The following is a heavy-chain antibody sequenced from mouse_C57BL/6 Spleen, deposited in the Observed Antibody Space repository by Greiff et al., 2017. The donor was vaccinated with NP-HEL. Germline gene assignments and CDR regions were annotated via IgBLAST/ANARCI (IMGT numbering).Heavy chain of an antibody. CDR3: ARHYGSSSGYFDV. CDR2: IDPSDSYT. CDR1: GYTFTSYW. Sequence: QVQLKQPGAELVRPGTSVKLSCKASGYTFTSYWMHWVKQRPGQGLEWIGVIDPSDSYTNYNQKFKGKATLTVDTSSSTAYMQLSSLTSEDSAVYYCARHYGSSSGYFDVWGTGTTVTVSS. V-gene: IGHV1-59*01. J-gene: IGHJ1*03. D-gene: IGHD1-1*01.